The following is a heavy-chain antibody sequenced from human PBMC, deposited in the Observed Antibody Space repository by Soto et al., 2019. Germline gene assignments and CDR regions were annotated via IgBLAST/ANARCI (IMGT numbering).Heavy chain of an antibody. CDR3: ARGIYNSAVVFDY. Sequence: PGESLKISCKGSGYSFSTYWISWVRQMPGKRLEWMGRIDPSDSYTKYSPSFQGHVTISADKSISTAYLQWSSLKASDTAMYYCARGIYNSAVVFDYWGQGTLVTVSS. J-gene: IGHJ4*02. CDR1: GYSFSTYW. D-gene: IGHD3-22*01. CDR2: IDPSDSYT. V-gene: IGHV5-10-1*01.